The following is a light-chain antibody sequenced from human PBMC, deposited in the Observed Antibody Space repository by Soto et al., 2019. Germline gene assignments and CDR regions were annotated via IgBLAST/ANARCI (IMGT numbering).Light chain of an antibody. CDR2: DAS. J-gene: IGKJ1*01. CDR1: QNISRW. Sequence: DIQMTQSPSTLSAPVGDRVTITCRASQNISRWLAWYQQKPGKAPKLLIFDASDLGSGVPSRFSGSGSGTEFTLTINSLQPDDFATYYCQQSYSTPRTFGQGTKVDI. V-gene: IGKV1-5*01. CDR3: QQSYSTPRT.